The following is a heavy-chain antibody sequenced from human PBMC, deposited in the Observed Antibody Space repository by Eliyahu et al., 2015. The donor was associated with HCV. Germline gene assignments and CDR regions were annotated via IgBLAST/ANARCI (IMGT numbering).Heavy chain of an antibody. CDR3: WDTSMLGSWDY. Sequence: EVQLVESGGDSVKSGXSLRLSCXAXGFXFSNAWMNWVRQAPGKGLEWVGRIKSKPDGETTDYAAPVKGRFSISRDDSKNMLYLQMNSLKTEDTAVYYCWDTSMLGSWDYWGQGTLVAVSS. CDR2: IKSKPDGETT. J-gene: IGHJ4*02. D-gene: IGHD5-18*01. CDR1: GFXFSNAW. V-gene: IGHV3-15*01.